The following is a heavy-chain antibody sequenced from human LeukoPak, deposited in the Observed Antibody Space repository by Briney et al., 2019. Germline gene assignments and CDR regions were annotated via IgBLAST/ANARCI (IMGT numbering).Heavy chain of an antibody. J-gene: IGHJ4*02. Sequence: TSETLSLTCTVSGVSVSSGSYYWSWIRQPPERGLGWIGYIYYSGSTNYNPSLKSRVTISVDTSKNQFSLKLSSVTAADTAVYYCASYSSSWYSLSEAYYFDYWGQGTLVTVSS. CDR1: GVSVSSGSYY. D-gene: IGHD6-13*01. V-gene: IGHV4-61*01. CDR2: IYYSGST. CDR3: ASYSSSWYSLSEAYYFDY.